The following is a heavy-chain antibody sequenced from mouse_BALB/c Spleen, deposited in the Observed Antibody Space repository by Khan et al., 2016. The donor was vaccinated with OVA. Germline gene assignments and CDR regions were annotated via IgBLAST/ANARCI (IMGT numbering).Heavy chain of an antibody. V-gene: IGHV3-2*02. CDR3: GRGNYYRYHLEY. D-gene: IGHD1-1*01. Sequence: EVKLLESGPGLVKPSQSLSLTCTVTGYSITSGYAWNWIRQFPGNKLEWMGYISYSGVTSYNPSLKSRISITRDTSKNQFFLQLNSLTTEDTATYYCGRGNYYRYHLEYWGQGNTLTVSS. J-gene: IGHJ2*01. CDR2: ISYSGVT. CDR1: GYSITSGYA.